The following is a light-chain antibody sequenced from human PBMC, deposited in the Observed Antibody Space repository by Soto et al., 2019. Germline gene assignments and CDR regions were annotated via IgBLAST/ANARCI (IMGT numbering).Light chain of an antibody. CDR3: QQGFSTPYT. CDR1: QSISSY. V-gene: IGKV1-39*01. Sequence: DIQMTQSPSSLSASVGDRVSITCRASQSISSYLNWYQQKPGKAPNLLIYVASTLESGVPSRFSGSGSGTDFTITISGLHPEDFATYYCQQGFSTPYTFGQGTKLEIK. J-gene: IGKJ2*01. CDR2: VAS.